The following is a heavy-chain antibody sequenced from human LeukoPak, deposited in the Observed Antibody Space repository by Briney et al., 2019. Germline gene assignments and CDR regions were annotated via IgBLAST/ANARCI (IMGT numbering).Heavy chain of an antibody. V-gene: IGHV3-30*18. CDR2: ISYDGSNK. CDR1: GSTFSSYG. D-gene: IGHD2-15*01. Sequence: GRSLRLSCAASGSTFSSYGMHWVRQAPGKGPEWVAVISYDGSNKYYADSVKGRFTISRDNSKNTLYLQMNSLRAEDTAVYYCAKDLCSSGSCYYPDYWGQGTLVTVSS. CDR3: AKDLCSSGSCYYPDY. J-gene: IGHJ4*02.